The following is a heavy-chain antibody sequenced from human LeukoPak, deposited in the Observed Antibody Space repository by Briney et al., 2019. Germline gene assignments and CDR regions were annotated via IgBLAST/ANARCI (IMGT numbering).Heavy chain of an antibody. V-gene: IGHV4-59*08. D-gene: IGHD6-19*01. CDR1: GGSISRNY. J-gene: IGHJ4*02. CDR2: IYDNGSA. CDR3: ARRGSGWFYLDY. Sequence: PSETLSLTCTVSGGSISRNYWNWIRQPPGEGLEWIGYIYDNGSAKYNPSLKSRVTMSVDMSRKQFSLRLSSVTAADTAVYSCARRGSGWFYLDYWGQGTLVTVSS.